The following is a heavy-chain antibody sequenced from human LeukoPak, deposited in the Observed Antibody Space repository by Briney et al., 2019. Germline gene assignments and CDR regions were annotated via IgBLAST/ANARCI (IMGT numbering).Heavy chain of an antibody. CDR2: MNPNSGNT. CDR3: ARTYNDSSGYYLGLGY. CDR1: GYTFTSYD. Sequence: ASVKVSCKASGYTFTSYDINWVRQATGQGLEWMGWMNPNSGNTGYAQKFQGRVTMTRNTSISTAYMELSSLRSEDTAVYYCARTYNDSSGYYLGLGYWGQGTLVTFSS. V-gene: IGHV1-8*01. D-gene: IGHD3-22*01. J-gene: IGHJ4*02.